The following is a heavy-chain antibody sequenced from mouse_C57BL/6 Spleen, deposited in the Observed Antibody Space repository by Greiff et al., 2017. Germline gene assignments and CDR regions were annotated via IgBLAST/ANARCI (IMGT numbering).Heavy chain of an antibody. V-gene: IGHV10-1*01. Sequence: EVTLVESGGGLVQPKGSLKLSCAASGFSFNTYAMNWVRQAPGKGLEWVARIRSKSNNYATYYADSVKERFTISRDDSESMLYLQMKNLKTEDTAMYYCVREGDDYYSAWFAYWGQGTLVTVSA. CDR2: IRSKSNNYAT. J-gene: IGHJ3*01. CDR3: VREGDDYYSAWFAY. D-gene: IGHD2-3*01. CDR1: GFSFNTYA.